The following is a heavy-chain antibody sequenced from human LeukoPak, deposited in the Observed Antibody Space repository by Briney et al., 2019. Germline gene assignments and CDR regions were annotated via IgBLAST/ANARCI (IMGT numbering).Heavy chain of an antibody. CDR3: ARDAYRRQAYYWTPHDAFDI. CDR2: IKQDGSEK. D-gene: IGHD1-20*01. J-gene: IGHJ3*02. V-gene: IGHV3-7*01. CDR1: GFTFSSYW. Sequence: GGSLRLSCAASGFTFSSYWMSWVRQAPGKGLEWVANIKQDGSEKYYVDPVKGRFTISRDNAKNSLYLQMNSLRAEDTAVYYCARDAYRRQAYYWTPHDAFDIWGQGTLATVSS.